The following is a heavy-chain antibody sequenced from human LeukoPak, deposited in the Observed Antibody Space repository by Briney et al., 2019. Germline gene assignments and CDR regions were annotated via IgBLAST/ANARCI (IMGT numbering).Heavy chain of an antibody. CDR2: IISKSDGGTT. J-gene: IGHJ4*02. Sequence: GGSLRLSCAASGFSLSDAYMSWVRQTPGKGLEWIGRIISKSDGGTTDYAAPVQGRFIISRDDSKGTLYLQLNSLRTDHTAVYYCLAQYYFDYWGRGTLVSVFS. V-gene: IGHV3-15*01. CDR3: LAQYYFDY. CDR1: GFSLSDAY. D-gene: IGHD4-11*01.